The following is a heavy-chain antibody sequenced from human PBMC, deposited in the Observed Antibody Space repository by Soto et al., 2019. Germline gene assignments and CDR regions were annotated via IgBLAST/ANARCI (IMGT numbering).Heavy chain of an antibody. CDR1: GGSISSYY. V-gene: IGHV4-59*01. D-gene: IGHD2-21*02. CDR2: IYYSGST. CDR3: ARADCGGDCYPDY. J-gene: IGHJ4*02. Sequence: PSETLSLTCTVSGGSISSYYWSWIRQPPGKGLEWIGYIYYSGSTNYNPSLKSRVTISVDTSKNQFSLKLSSVTAADTAVYYCARADCGGDCYPDYWGQGTLVTVS.